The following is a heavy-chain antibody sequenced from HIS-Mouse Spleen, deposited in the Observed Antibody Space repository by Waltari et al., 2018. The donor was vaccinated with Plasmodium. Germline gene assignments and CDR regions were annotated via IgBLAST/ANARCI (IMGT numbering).Heavy chain of an antibody. CDR3: ARVLGYKAAAGTFVEYFQH. Sequence: QVQLVQSGAEVKKPGASVKVSCKASGYTFTGYYMHWVRQAPGQGLEWMGWINPNSGGKNYAKKFQGRVTMTRDTSISTAYMELGRLRSDDTAVYYCARVLGYKAAAGTFVEYFQHWGQGTLVTVSS. D-gene: IGHD6-13*01. J-gene: IGHJ1*01. V-gene: IGHV1-2*02. CDR2: INPNSGGK. CDR1: GYTFTGYY.